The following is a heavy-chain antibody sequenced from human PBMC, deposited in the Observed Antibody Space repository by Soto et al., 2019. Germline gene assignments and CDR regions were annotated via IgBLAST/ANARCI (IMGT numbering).Heavy chain of an antibody. J-gene: IGHJ4*02. D-gene: IGHD3-10*01. V-gene: IGHV3-53*01. CDR3: ARGYGAGSYFSDY. CDR2: SYSGGNT. Sequence: LRLSCAVSGFTVSSNYMTWVRQAPGKGLQWVSSSYSGGNTYYADSVKGRFTISRDNFRNMLYLEMNNLRAEDTAVYFCARGYGAGSYFSDYWGQGTLVTVSS. CDR1: GFTVSSNY.